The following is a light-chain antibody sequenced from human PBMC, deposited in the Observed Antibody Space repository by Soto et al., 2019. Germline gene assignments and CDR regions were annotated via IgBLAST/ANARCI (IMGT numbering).Light chain of an antibody. CDR1: NIDVGGYNY. CDR3: NSYRSTSARYV. J-gene: IGLJ1*01. CDR2: DVT. V-gene: IGLV2-14*01. Sequence: QSVLTQPASVSGSPGQSITISCTGTNIDVGGYNYVSWYQQHPGKAPRLIISDVTNRPSGVSNRFSGSKSGNTASLTISGLQAEDEADYDCNSYRSTSARYVFGTGTKLTVL.